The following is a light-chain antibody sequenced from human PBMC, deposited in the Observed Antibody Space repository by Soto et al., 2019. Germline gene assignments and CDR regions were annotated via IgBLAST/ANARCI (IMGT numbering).Light chain of an antibody. CDR3: QTSYSTPPWR. Sequence: QGTQSLSSVCASVVERVSITFRGSQSIVTYLNWYLKKPGKAPKLMXYAAYNLQSGVPSRFSGSRSGPDFTLTISSLPPEDFATYLCQTSYSTPPWRFGPRTKAAIK. CDR1: QSIVTY. CDR2: AAY. V-gene: IGKV1-39*01. J-gene: IGKJ1*01.